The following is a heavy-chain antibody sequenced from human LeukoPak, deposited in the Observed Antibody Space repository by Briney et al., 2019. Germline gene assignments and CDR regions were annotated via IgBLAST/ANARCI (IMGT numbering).Heavy chain of an antibody. CDR1: RFTFRSYG. J-gene: IGHJ4*02. D-gene: IGHD4-17*01. V-gene: IGHV3-30*02. Sequence: GGSLRLSCAASRFTFRSYGMHWVRQAPGKGLEWVAFIRYDGSSKYYADSVKGRFTISRDNSKNTLYLQMNSLRAEDTAVYYCAKEIWPPVTIPGWTYLDYWGQGTRVTVSS. CDR2: IRYDGSSK. CDR3: AKEIWPPVTIPGWTYLDY.